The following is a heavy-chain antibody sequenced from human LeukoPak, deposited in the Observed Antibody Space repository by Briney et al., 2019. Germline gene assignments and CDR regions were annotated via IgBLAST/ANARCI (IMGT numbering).Heavy chain of an antibody. Sequence: KSSETLSLTCTVSGDSISSYYWSWIRQPPGKSLDWIGYIHYSGNSNYNPSLKSRVTISVDPSKNQFSLKLSSVTAADTAMYFCARVDGYNYGSFDPWGQGTLVTVPS. V-gene: IGHV4-59*01. CDR3: ARVDGYNYGSFDP. D-gene: IGHD3-10*01. CDR1: GDSISSYY. J-gene: IGHJ5*02. CDR2: IHYSGNS.